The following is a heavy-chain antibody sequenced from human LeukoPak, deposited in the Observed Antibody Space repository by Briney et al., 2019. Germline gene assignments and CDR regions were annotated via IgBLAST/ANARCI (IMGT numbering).Heavy chain of an antibody. CDR2: IYYSGNT. D-gene: IGHD2-15*01. CDR1: GDSLTSYY. J-gene: IGHJ5*02. Sequence: PSETLSLTCTVSGDSLTSYYWSWIRQPPGKGLEWIGYIYYSGNTNYNPSLKSRVTISVDTSKNQFSLKLNSVTAADTAVYYCARVAPGGYCSGGSCSWWFDPWGQGTQVTVSS. CDR3: ARVAPGGYCSGGSCSWWFDP. V-gene: IGHV4-59*08.